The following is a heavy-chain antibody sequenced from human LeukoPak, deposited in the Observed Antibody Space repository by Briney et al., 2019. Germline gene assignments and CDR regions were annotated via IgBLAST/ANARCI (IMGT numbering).Heavy chain of an antibody. CDR2: IYYTGST. Sequence: SETLSLTCTVSGGSISSYYWSWIRQPPGKGLGWIGYIYYTGSTNYNPSLKRRVTISIDTSKNQFSLKLSSVTAADTAVYYCARDLTSSSWFWFDPWGQGTLVTVSS. CDR3: ARDLTSSSWFWFDP. D-gene: IGHD6-13*01. CDR1: GGSISSYY. V-gene: IGHV4-59*01. J-gene: IGHJ5*02.